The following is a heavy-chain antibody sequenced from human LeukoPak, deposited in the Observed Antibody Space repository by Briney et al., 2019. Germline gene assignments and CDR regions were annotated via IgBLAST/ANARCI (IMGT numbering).Heavy chain of an antibody. V-gene: IGHV4-4*07. D-gene: IGHD3-22*01. CDR1: GGSFSSYY. CDR2: IYTTGTS. CDR3: ARAGDPSYYDRRGYYFAF. Sequence: SETLSLTCTVFGGSFSSYYWSWVRQPPGKGLEWIGRIYTTGTSKYHPSLQSRVTMSVDKSKRQFSLNVTSVTAADTAVYYCARAGDPSYYDRRGYYFAFWGQGIQVTVSS. J-gene: IGHJ4*02.